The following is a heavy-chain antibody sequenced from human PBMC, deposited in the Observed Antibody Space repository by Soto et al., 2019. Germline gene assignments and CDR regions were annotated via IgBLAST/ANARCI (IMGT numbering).Heavy chain of an antibody. V-gene: IGHV4-61*01. CDR2: IYYSGST. J-gene: IGHJ6*02. Sequence: SENLSLTCTGSGGSVSSGSYYWSWIRQPPGKGLEWIGYIYYSGSTNYTPSLNIRVTISVDTSKNQFSLKLSSVTAADTAVYYCARALGAYSYGYDYYYYYGKDVCGQGTTVT. CDR1: GGSVSSGSYY. CDR3: ARALGAYSYGYDYYYYYGKDV. D-gene: IGHD5-18*01.